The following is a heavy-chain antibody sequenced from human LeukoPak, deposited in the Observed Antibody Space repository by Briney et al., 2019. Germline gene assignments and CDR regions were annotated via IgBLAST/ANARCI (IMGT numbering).Heavy chain of an antibody. Sequence: GGSLRLSCAASGFTFSSYAMSWVRQAPGKGLEWVSAISGSGGSTYYADSVKGRFTISRDNSKNTLYLQMNSLRAEDTAVYYCAKDRGGSRGYALLGLYWAQEPLVTVSS. CDR2: ISGSGGST. D-gene: IGHD5-12*01. CDR3: AKDRGGSRGYALLGLY. V-gene: IGHV3-23*01. CDR1: GFTFSSYA. J-gene: IGHJ4*02.